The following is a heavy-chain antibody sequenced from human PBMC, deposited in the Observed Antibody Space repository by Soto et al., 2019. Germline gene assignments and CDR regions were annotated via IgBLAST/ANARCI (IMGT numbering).Heavy chain of an antibody. J-gene: IGHJ4*02. CDR3: ARHPPIMYYYDSSGYFDY. Sequence: ASVKVSCKASGGTFSSYAISWVRQAPGQGLEWMGGIIPIFGTANYAQKFQGRVTITADESTSTAYMELSSLRSEDTAVYYCARHPPIMYYYDSSGYFDYWGQGTLVTVSS. V-gene: IGHV1-69*13. CDR2: IIPIFGTA. D-gene: IGHD3-22*01. CDR1: GGTFSSYA.